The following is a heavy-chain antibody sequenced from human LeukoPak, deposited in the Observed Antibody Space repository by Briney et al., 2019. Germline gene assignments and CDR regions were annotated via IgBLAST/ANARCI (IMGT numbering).Heavy chain of an antibody. Sequence: ASVKVSCKASGYTFTDYYMQWVRQAPGQGLEWMGWINPNSGGTYYAQKFQGRVTMTRDASISTAYMELSRLRSDDTAVYYCARDSMQQLAPTYLFDYWGQGTLVTVSS. D-gene: IGHD6-13*01. CDR3: ARDSMQQLAPTYLFDY. V-gene: IGHV1-2*02. CDR2: INPNSGGT. CDR1: GYTFTDYY. J-gene: IGHJ4*02.